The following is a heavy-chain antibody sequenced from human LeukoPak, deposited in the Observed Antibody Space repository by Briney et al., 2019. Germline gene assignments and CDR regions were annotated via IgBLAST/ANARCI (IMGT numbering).Heavy chain of an antibody. CDR2: VSSASGATT. J-gene: IGHJ4*02. D-gene: IGHD1-1*01. V-gene: IGHV3-23*01. CDR3: AKDRPGGTFPIDY. CDR1: GFTFSNYA. Sequence: PGGSLRLSCVASGFTFSNYAMSWVRQAPGKGLEWVSSVSSASGATTYYADSVKGRFTISRDNSKSTLYLQMNSLRADDTAVYYCAKDRPGGTFPIDYWGQGTLVTVSS.